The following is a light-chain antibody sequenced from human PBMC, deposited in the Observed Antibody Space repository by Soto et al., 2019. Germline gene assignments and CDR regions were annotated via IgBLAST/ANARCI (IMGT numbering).Light chain of an antibody. Sequence: IVLTQSPATLSFSPGERATLSCRASQSVSSYLAWYKQKPGQAPRLLIYGASSRATGIPDRFSGSGSGTDFTLTISSLEPEDFEVYYCQQRYTWPITFGQGTRLEIK. CDR1: QSVSSY. J-gene: IGKJ5*01. CDR3: QQRYTWPIT. V-gene: IGKV3-11*01. CDR2: GAS.